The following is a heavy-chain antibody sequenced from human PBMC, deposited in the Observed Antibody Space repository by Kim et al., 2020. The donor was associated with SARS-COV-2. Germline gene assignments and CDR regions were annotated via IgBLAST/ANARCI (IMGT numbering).Heavy chain of an antibody. CDR1: GYTFTSYA. CDR2: INTNTGNP. J-gene: IGHJ5*02. Sequence: ASVKVSCKASGYTFTSYAMNWVRQAPGQGLEWMGWINTNTGNPTYAQGFTGRFVFSLDTSVSTAYLQISSLKAEDTAVYYCAREGCSSTSCSWFDPWGQGTLVTVSS. CDR3: AREGCSSTSCSWFDP. D-gene: IGHD2-2*01. V-gene: IGHV7-4-1*02.